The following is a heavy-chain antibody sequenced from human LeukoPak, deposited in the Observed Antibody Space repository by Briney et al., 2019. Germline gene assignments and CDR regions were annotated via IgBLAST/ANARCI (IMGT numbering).Heavy chain of an antibody. CDR2: TYYRGST. J-gene: IGHJ6*02. D-gene: IGHD2-2*01. CDR1: GGSVSSSNYY. CDR3: ARSRVLGYCSSTSCRYYYYYYGMDV. Sequence: SETLSLTCTVSGGSVSSSNYYWGWIRQPPGKGLEWIGSTYYRGSTEYNPSLKSRVTISVDTSKNQFSLKLSSVTAADTAVYYCARSRVLGYCSSTSCRYYYYYYGMDVWGQGTTVTVSS. V-gene: IGHV4-39*01.